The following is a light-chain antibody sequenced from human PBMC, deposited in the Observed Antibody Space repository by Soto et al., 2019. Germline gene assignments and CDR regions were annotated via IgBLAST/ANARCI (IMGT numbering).Light chain of an antibody. CDR3: MQALQTPLT. CDR2: LGS. V-gene: IGKV2-28*01. CDR1: QSLLDTNGNSR. J-gene: IGKJ5*01. Sequence: DIVMTQSPLSLPVTPGEPASISCRSSQSLLDTNGNSRFDWYLQKPGQSPQLLIYLGSYRASGVPDRFSGSGSCTDFTLEISRVEAEDVWVYYCMQALQTPLTFGQGTRLEIK.